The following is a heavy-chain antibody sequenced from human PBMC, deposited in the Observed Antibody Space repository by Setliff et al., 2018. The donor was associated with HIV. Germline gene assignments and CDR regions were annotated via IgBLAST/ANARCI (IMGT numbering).Heavy chain of an antibody. D-gene: IGHD5-12*01. CDR3: AKDGAGGWLRPMPDY. CDR2: FDPEDGEI. CDR1: GYTLREVS. J-gene: IGHJ4*02. V-gene: IGHV1-24*01. Sequence: ASVKVSCKISGYTLREVSVHWVRQTPKKGLDWMAYFDPEDGEIVYAQNFQGRVILTEDRATDTAYMELSGRRSEDTAVYYCAKDGAGGWLRPMPDYWGQGTLVTVSS.